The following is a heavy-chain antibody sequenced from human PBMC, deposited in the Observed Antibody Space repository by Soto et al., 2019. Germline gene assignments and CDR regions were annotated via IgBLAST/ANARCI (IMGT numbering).Heavy chain of an antibody. D-gene: IGHD4-17*01. CDR1: GFSLSNSGVG. J-gene: IGHJ4*02. V-gene: IGHV2-5*02. Sequence: QITLKESGPSPVKPTQTLTVTCTFSGFSLSNSGVGVAWIRQPPGKALEWLALIYGDNDKRYSPSLKTRLTITKDTSKNQVVHTMTTMDPVDTATYACAHCTLHDYGDYDPGTSHVFDSWGQGTLVTVSS. CDR3: AHCTLHDYGDYDPGTSHVFDS. CDR2: IYGDNDK.